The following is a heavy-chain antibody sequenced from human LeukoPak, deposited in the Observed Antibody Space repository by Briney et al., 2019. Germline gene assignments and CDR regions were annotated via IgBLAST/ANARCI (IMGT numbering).Heavy chain of an antibody. D-gene: IGHD6-13*01. Sequence: PSETLSLTCTVSAGSISSSNYYWGWIRQPPGKGLEWIGSIYYSGSTYYNPSLKSRVTISVDTSKNQFSLKLSSVTAADTAVYYCVGPERRGAAAALDPWGQGTLVTVSS. V-gene: IGHV4-39*01. CDR2: IYYSGST. CDR1: AGSISSSNYY. J-gene: IGHJ5*02. CDR3: VGPERRGAAAALDP.